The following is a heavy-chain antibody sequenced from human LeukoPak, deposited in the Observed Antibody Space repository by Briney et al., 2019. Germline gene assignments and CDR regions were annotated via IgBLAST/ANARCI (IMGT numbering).Heavy chain of an antibody. J-gene: IGHJ4*02. V-gene: IGHV1-2*02. D-gene: IGHD6-19*01. CDR2: INPNSGGT. Sequence: ASVKVSCKASGYTFTGYYMHWVRQAPGQGLEWMGWINPNSGGTNYPQKFQGRVTITRDTSISTAYLELSSLTSDDTAVYYCARSRGWPKYFFDYWGQGTLVTVSS. CDR1: GYTFTGYY. CDR3: ARSRGWPKYFFDY.